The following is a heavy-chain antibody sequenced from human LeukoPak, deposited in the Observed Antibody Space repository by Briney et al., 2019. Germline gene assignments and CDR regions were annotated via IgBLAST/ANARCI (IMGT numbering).Heavy chain of an antibody. V-gene: IGHV4-4*07. J-gene: IGHJ6*03. CDR2: IYTSGST. Sequence: SETLSLTCTVSGGSISNNYWIWIRQPAGKGLEWIGRIYTSGSTDYNPSLKSRVTMSVDTSKNQFSLKVTSVTAADTAVYYCGRGARNIYYFYMDVWGKGTPVTVSS. CDR1: GGSISNNY. CDR3: GRGARNIYYFYMDV.